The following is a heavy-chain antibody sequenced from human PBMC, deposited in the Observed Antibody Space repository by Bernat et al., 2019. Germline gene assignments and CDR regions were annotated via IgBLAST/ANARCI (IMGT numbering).Heavy chain of an antibody. V-gene: IGHV1-18*01. CDR1: GYTFTSYG. Sequence: QVQLVQSGAEVKKPGASVKVSCKASGYTFTSYGISWVRQAPGQGLEWMGWISAYNGNTNYARRLQGRVTMTTGTSTSTAYMELRSLRSDDTAVYYCATSNEAVEQWFGELVHDGMDVWGQGTPVTVSS. J-gene: IGHJ6*02. CDR3: ATSNEAVEQWFGELVHDGMDV. D-gene: IGHD3-10*01. CDR2: ISAYNGNT.